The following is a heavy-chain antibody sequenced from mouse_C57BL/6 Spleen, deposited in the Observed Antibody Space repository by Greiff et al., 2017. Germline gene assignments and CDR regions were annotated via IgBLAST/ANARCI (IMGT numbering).Heavy chain of an antibody. V-gene: IGHV1-81*01. CDR2: IYPTSGNT. Sequence: QVQLQQSGAELARPGASVKLSCKASGYTFTSYGINWVKQRTGHGLEWIGKIYPTSGNTYYNEKFKGKATLTADKSSSAAYMELRSLTSEASAVYFLTRRIYYDNPHWYFDVWGTGTTVTVSS. CDR1: GYTFTSYG. D-gene: IGHD2-1*01. CDR3: TRRIYYDNPHWYFDV. J-gene: IGHJ1*03.